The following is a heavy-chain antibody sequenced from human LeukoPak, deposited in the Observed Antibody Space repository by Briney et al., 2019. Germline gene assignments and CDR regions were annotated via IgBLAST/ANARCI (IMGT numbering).Heavy chain of an antibody. Sequence: GGSLRLSCAASGFSFSRYAMHWVRQAPGKGPEWLAVISHDGGNKDHADSAKGRFTISRDNSNNILFLEMNSLRAEDTAMYHCARHPAATYFGPGSYYRDWGQGTLVTVSS. CDR2: ISHDGGNK. J-gene: IGHJ4*01. CDR3: ARHPAATYFGPGSYYRD. D-gene: IGHD3-10*01. CDR1: GFSFSRYA. V-gene: IGHV3-30-3*01.